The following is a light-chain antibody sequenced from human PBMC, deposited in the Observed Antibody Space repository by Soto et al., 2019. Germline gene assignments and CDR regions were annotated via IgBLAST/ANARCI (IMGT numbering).Light chain of an antibody. V-gene: IGKV1-39*01. J-gene: IGKJ2*01. CDR1: QSISSY. CDR3: QQSYR. Sequence: DIQMTQSPSSLSASVGDRVTITCRASQSISSYLNWYQQKPGKAPKLLIYAASSLQSGVPSRFSGSGSGTDFTLTISSLQPEDFATYYCQQSYRFGQGTKLEIK. CDR2: AAS.